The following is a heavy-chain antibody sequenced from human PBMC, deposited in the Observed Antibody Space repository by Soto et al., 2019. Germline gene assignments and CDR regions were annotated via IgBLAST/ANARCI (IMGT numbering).Heavy chain of an antibody. D-gene: IGHD6-19*01. CDR2: ISYDGSNK. CDR3: AKQRGSGWPHFDY. V-gene: IGHV3-30*18. CDR1: GFTFSSYG. Sequence: GGSLRLSCAASGFTFSSYGMHWVRQAPGKGLEWVAVISYDGSNKYYADSVKGRFTISRDNSKNTLYLQMNSLRAEDTAVYYCAKQRGSGWPHFDYWGQGTLVTVSS. J-gene: IGHJ4*02.